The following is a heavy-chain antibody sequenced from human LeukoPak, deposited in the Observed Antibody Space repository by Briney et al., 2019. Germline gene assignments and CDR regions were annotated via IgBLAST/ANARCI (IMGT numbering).Heavy chain of an antibody. D-gene: IGHD4-23*01. J-gene: IGHJ5*02. CDR2: INPRGGST. Sequence: ASVNVSCKASGYTFTSYYMHWVRQAPGPPLEWMGVINPRGGSTSYAQTFPGRLTRTRDTSTSTVYMELTSLRTEDTAVYYCAGYGGNKGIDPWGQGTLVTVSS. CDR3: AGYGGNKGIDP. CDR1: GYTFTSYY. V-gene: IGHV1-46*01.